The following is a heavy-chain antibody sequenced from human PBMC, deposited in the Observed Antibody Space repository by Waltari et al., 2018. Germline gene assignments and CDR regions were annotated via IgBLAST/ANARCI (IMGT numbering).Heavy chain of an antibody. V-gene: IGHV3-30*04. CDR2: ISYDGINK. D-gene: IGHD3-9*01. CDR3: ARGFNFDWLVIDY. J-gene: IGHJ4*02. Sequence: QVQLVESGGGVVQPGWSLRLSCAASGFTFSSCAMHWVRQAPGKGLEWVALISYDGINKYYVDSVKGRFTISRDNSKNTLYLQMNSLRPEDTAVYYCARGFNFDWLVIDYWGQGTLVTVSS. CDR1: GFTFSSCA.